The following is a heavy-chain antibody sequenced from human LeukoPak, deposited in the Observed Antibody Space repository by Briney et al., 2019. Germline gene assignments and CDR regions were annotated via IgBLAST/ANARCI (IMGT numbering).Heavy chain of an antibody. CDR3: ARGTWLNKLCDF. V-gene: IGHV3-66*01. J-gene: IGHJ4*02. CDR1: GFTVSSNY. Sequence: GGSLRLSCEASGFTVSSNYMSWVRQAPGKGLEWVSVIYSGRSTYYADSVKGRFTISRDNSKNTVYLQMNSLRAEDTALYYCARGTWLNKLCDFWGQGTLVTVSS. CDR2: IYSGRST. D-gene: IGHD1/OR15-1a*01.